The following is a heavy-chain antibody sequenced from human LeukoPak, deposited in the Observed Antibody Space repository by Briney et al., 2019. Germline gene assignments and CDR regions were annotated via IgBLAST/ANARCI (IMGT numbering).Heavy chain of an antibody. Sequence: PGGSLTLSCAVSGFTFSSYDMQWVRQAPGKGLEWVALISYDGSNKYYADSVKGRFTVSRDNSKNTLFLQMNSLRAEDTAVYYCAKVGPYHDFDYWGQGTLVTVSS. D-gene: IGHD3-22*01. CDR3: AKVGPYHDFDY. CDR2: ISYDGSNK. V-gene: IGHV3-30*18. CDR1: GFTFSSYD. J-gene: IGHJ4*02.